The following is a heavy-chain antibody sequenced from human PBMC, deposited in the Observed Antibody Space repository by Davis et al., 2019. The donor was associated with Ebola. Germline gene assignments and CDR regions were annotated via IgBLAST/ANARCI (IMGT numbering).Heavy chain of an antibody. V-gene: IGHV4-59*01. CDR2: IYYSGTT. CDR3: ARTPRYSSYGAFFDY. J-gene: IGHJ4*02. CDR1: GDSMESFY. D-gene: IGHD5-18*01. Sequence: SETLSLTCTVPGDSMESFYWSWIRQPPGKGLEWIGNIYYSGTTNYNPSLKSRVTISRDTSKNQFSLSLTSVTTTDTAMYYCARTPRYSSYGAFFDYWGQGTLVTVSS.